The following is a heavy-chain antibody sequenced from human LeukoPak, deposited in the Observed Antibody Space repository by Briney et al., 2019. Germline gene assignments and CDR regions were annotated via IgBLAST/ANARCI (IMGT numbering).Heavy chain of an antibody. V-gene: IGHV1-69*05. D-gene: IGHD5-12*01. J-gene: IGHJ6*03. CDR1: GGTFSSYA. Sequence: GSSVKVSCKASGGTFSSYAISWVRQAPGQGLEWMGGIIPIFGTANYAQKFQGRVTITTDESTSTAYMELSSLRSEDTAVYYCARAGVVSYSGYDFDCYYYMDVWGKGTTVTVSS. CDR3: ARAGVVSYSGYDFDCYYYMDV. CDR2: IIPIFGTA.